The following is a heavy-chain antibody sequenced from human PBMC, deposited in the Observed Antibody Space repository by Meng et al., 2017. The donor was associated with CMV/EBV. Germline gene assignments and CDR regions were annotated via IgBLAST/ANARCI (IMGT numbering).Heavy chain of an antibody. CDR3: AKDGVSTTSGYYGMDV. CDR2: ISSSGSTI. CDR1: GFTFSDYY. J-gene: IGHJ6*02. V-gene: IGHV3-11*04. D-gene: IGHD2-2*01. Sequence: GESLKISCAASGFTFSDYYMSWIRQAPGKGLEWVSYISSSGSTIYYADSVKGRFTISRDNAKNTLYLQMNSLRAEDTAVYYCAKDGVSTTSGYYGMDVWGQGTTVTVSS.